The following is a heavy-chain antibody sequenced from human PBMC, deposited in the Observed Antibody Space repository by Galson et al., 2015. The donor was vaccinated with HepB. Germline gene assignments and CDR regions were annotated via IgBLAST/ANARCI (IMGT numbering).Heavy chain of an antibody. J-gene: IGHJ4*02. CDR1: GFSFNDFY. CDR2: ISNTGETV. V-gene: IGHV3-11*01. CDR3: ARTLCGGACHSGLGLDS. D-gene: IGHD2-21*02. Sequence: SLRLSCAASGFSFNDFYMSWIRQVPGKGLEWISYISNTGETVYYADSVAGRFTISRDNAKKSLHLPLNRLRAEDTAVYFCARTLCGGACHSGLGLDSWGQGTLVTVSS.